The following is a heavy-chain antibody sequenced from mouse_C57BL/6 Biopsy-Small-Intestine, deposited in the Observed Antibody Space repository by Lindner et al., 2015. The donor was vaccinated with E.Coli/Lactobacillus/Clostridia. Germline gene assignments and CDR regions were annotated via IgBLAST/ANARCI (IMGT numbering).Heavy chain of an antibody. J-gene: IGHJ3*01. CDR3: ARTPYYYDSSYEFAY. Sequence: VQLQESGPELVKPGASVKISCKASGYSFTGYYMNWVKQSPEKSLEWIGEIHPSTGGTTYNQKFKAKATLAVDKSSSTAYMQLRSLTSEDSAVYYCARTPYYYDSSYEFAYWGQGTLVTVST. CDR1: GYSFTGYY. CDR2: IHPSTGGT. D-gene: IGHD1-1*01. V-gene: IGHV1-42*01.